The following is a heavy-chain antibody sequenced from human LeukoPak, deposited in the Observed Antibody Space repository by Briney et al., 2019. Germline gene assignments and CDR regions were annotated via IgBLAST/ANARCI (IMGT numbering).Heavy chain of an antibody. CDR3: ARGDCSSDTCYLPEYFQH. Sequence: ASVKVSCKASGYTXISYSISWVRQAPGQGLEWMGWISAYNGHTNYAQKLQGRVTMTTDTSTSTAYMELRSLRPDDTAVYYCARGDCSSDTCYLPEYFQHWGQGTLVTVSS. CDR2: ISAYNGHT. D-gene: IGHD2-2*01. CDR1: GYTXISYS. V-gene: IGHV1-18*01. J-gene: IGHJ1*01.